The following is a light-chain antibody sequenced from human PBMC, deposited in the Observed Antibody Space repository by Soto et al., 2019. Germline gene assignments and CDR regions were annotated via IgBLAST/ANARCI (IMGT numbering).Light chain of an antibody. V-gene: IGKV3-11*01. CDR2: PAS. CDR1: QSISNY. Sequence: EIVLTQSPATLSLSPGERATLSCRASQSISNYLAWYQQKPGQAPRLLIYPASNRATGIPARFSGSGSGTDFTLTISSLEPEDFAVYYCQQRRNWPPLTFGGGTKVEIK. J-gene: IGKJ4*01. CDR3: QQRRNWPPLT.